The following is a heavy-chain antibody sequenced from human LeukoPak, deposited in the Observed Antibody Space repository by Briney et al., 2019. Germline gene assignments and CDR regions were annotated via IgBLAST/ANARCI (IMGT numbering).Heavy chain of an antibody. Sequence: SETLSLTCAVSGGFISSSNWWSWVRQPPGKGLEWIGEIYHSGSTNYNPSLKSRVTISVDKSKNQFSLKLSSVTAADTAVYYCATVTVVVPAAIRYFDLWGRGTLVTVSS. CDR3: ATVTVVVPAAIRYFDL. D-gene: IGHD2-2*01. V-gene: IGHV4-4*02. J-gene: IGHJ2*01. CDR2: IYHSGST. CDR1: GGFISSSNW.